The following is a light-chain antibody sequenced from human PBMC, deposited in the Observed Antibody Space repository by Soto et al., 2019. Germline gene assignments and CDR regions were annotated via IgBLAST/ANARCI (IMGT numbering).Light chain of an antibody. Sequence: ALTQPPSASGSPGQSVTISCTGTSSDIGGYNYVSWYQQHPGKAPKVMIYEVSKRPSGVPDRFSGSKSGNTASLTVSGLQAEDEGDYYCSSYARSNTMIFGGGTKLTVL. CDR2: EVS. CDR1: SSDIGGYNY. CDR3: SSYARSNTMI. V-gene: IGLV2-8*01. J-gene: IGLJ2*01.